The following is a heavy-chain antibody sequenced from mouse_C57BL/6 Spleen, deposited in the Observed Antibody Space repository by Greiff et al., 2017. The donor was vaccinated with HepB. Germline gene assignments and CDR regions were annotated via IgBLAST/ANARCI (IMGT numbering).Heavy chain of an antibody. CDR2: INPSNGGT. CDR3: AREGKITTVVATEYAMDY. J-gene: IGHJ4*01. Sequence: QVQLQQPGTELVKPGASVKLSCKASGYTFTSYWMHWVKQRPGQGLEWIGNINPSNGGTNYNEKFKSKATLTVDKSSSTAYMQLSSLTSEDSAVEYCAREGKITTVVATEYAMDYWGQGTSVTVSS. CDR1: GYTFTSYW. V-gene: IGHV1-53*01. D-gene: IGHD1-1*01.